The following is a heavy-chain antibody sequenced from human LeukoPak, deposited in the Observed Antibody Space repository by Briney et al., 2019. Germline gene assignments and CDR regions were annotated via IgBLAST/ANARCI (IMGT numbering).Heavy chain of an antibody. D-gene: IGHD3-10*01. CDR1: GGTFSSYA. CDR2: IIPIFGTA. J-gene: IGHJ4*02. V-gene: IGHV1-69*13. Sequence: SVKVSCKASGGTFSSYAISWVRQAPGQGLEWMGGIIPIFGTANYAQKFQGRVTITADESTSTAYMEPSSLRSEDTAVYYCARAGYGSGSFDYWGQGTLVTVSS. CDR3: ARAGYGSGSFDY.